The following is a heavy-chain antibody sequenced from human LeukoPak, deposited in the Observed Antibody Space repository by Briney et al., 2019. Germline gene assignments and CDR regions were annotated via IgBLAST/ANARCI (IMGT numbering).Heavy chain of an antibody. J-gene: IGHJ5*02. CDR2: FIPIFGTA. CDR3: ARDRNPSDIVVVPAAIDAGWFDP. CDR1: GGTFSSYA. D-gene: IGHD2-2*02. V-gene: IGHV1-69*13. Sequence: SVKVSCKASGGTFSSYAISWVRQAPGQGLEWMGGFIPIFGTANYAQKFQGRVTITADESTSTAYMELSSLRSEDTAVYYCARDRNPSDIVVVPAAIDAGWFDPWGQGTLVTVSS.